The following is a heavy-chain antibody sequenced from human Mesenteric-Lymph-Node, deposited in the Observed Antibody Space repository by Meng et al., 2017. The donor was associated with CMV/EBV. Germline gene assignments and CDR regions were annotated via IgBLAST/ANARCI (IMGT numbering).Heavy chain of an antibody. Sequence: LSLTCTVSGGSISSYYWSWIRQPPGKGLEWVAVISYDGSNKYYADSVKGRFTISRDNSKNTLYLQMNSLRAEDTAVYYCARARITGTPCPPGYWGQGTLVTVSS. J-gene: IGHJ4*02. CDR3: ARARITGTPCPPGY. CDR2: ISYDGSNK. D-gene: IGHD1-20*01. CDR1: GGSISSYY. V-gene: IGHV3-30-3*01.